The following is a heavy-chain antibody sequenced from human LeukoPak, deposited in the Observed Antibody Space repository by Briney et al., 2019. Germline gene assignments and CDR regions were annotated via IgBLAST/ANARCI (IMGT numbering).Heavy chain of an antibody. Sequence: SETLSLTCTVSGGSISSYYWSWIRQPPGKGLEWIGYIYYSGSTNYNPSLKSRVTISVDTSKNQFSLKLGSVTAADTAVYYCARTYSSSSLVGYYYYGMDVWGQGTTVTVSS. V-gene: IGHV4-59*01. D-gene: IGHD6-6*01. J-gene: IGHJ6*02. CDR3: ARTYSSSSLVGYYYYGMDV. CDR2: IYYSGST. CDR1: GGSISSYY.